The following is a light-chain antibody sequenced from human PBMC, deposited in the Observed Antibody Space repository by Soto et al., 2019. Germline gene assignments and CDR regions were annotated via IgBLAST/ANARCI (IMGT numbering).Light chain of an antibody. V-gene: IGKV3-20*01. CDR3: QLYSRSPRQIT. CDR2: DAS. J-gene: IGKJ5*01. CDR1: ESVVSNY. Sequence: EIVLTQSPGTLSLSPGERATLSCRATESVVSNYLAWYQLKPGQAPRLLIYDASNRATGIPDRFSGSGSGTDCTLTISRLEPEDFAVYYCQLYSRSPRQITFGQGTRLEIK.